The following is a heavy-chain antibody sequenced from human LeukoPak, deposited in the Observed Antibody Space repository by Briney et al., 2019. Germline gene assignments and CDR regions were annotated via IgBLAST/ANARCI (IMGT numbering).Heavy chain of an antibody. CDR3: TRAGQYRHDY. D-gene: IGHD1-1*01. V-gene: IGHV4-34*01. Sequence: SETLSLTCAVYGGSFSGYYWSWIRQPPGKGLEWIGEINHSGSTNYNPSLKSRVTISVDTSKNQFSLKLSSVTAADTAIYYCTRAGQYRHDYWGQGTLVTVSS. CDR2: INHSGST. J-gene: IGHJ4*02. CDR1: GGSFSGYY.